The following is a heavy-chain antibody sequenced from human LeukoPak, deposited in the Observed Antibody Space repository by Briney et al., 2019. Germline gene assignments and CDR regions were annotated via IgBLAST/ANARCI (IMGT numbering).Heavy chain of an antibody. Sequence: ASVKVSCKASGYTSTSYYMHWVRQAPGQGLEWMGWINAGNGNTKYSQRFQGRVTITRDTSASTAYMELSSLRSEDTAVYYCARPGGYYYDSSGYYYSSWGQGTLVTVSS. CDR2: INAGNGNT. CDR3: ARPGGYYYDSSGYYYSS. D-gene: IGHD3-22*01. J-gene: IGHJ5*02. V-gene: IGHV1-3*01. CDR1: GYTSTSYY.